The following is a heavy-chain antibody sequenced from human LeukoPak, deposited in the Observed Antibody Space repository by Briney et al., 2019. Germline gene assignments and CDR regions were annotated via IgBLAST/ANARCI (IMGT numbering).Heavy chain of an antibody. J-gene: IGHJ4*02. Sequence: SETLSLTCAVYGGSFSGYYWSWIRQPPGKGREWIGEINHSGSTNYNPSLKSRVTISVDTSKNQFSLKLSSVTAADTAVYYCARLGAEVSVVAATGTFDYWGQGTLVTVSS. V-gene: IGHV4-34*01. CDR3: ARLGAEVSVVAATGTFDY. CDR1: GGSFSGYY. CDR2: INHSGST. D-gene: IGHD2-15*01.